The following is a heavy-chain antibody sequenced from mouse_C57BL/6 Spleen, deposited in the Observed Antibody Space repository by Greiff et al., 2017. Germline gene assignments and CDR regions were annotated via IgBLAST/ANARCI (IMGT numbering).Heavy chain of an antibody. V-gene: IGHV1-55*01. CDR3: ARLCPRGRSYDY. CDR1: GYTFTSYS. CDR2: IYPASGRT. D-gene: IGHD2-12*01. Sequence: QVQLQQSGAELVKPGASVKMSCKASGYTFTSYSIPWVKQRPGQGLEWIGDIYPASGRTNYHEKFKGKAIVTGDTSSNTAYMQLSSLTSEDSAVFYCARLCPRGRSYDYGGRGTALTVSA. J-gene: IGHJ2*01.